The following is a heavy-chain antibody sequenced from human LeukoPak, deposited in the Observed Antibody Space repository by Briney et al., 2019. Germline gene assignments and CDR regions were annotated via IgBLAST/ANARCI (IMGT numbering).Heavy chain of an antibody. Sequence: PSETLSLTCTVSGASISTYYWSWIRQPPGKGLEWIGYIYYSGSTNYNPSLKSRVTISVDTSKNQFSLKLSSVTAADTAVYYCGEKTPPPPFVRGVPMDVWGQGTTVTVSS. J-gene: IGHJ6*02. CDR3: GEKTPPPPFVRGVPMDV. D-gene: IGHD3-10*02. V-gene: IGHV4-59*08. CDR2: IYYSGST. CDR1: GASISTYY.